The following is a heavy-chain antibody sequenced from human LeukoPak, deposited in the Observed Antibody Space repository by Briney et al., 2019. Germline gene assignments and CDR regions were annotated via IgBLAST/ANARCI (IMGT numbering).Heavy chain of an antibody. V-gene: IGHV5-51*01. CDR3: ARVGYYDSSGYFTDAFDI. CDR1: GYSFTSYW. D-gene: IGHD3-22*01. Sequence: GESLKISCKGSGYSFTSYWIGWVRQMPGKGLGWMGIIYPGDSDTRYSPSFQGQVTISADKSISTAYLQWSSLKASDTAMYYCARVGYYDSSGYFTDAFDIWGQGTMVTVSS. CDR2: IYPGDSDT. J-gene: IGHJ3*02.